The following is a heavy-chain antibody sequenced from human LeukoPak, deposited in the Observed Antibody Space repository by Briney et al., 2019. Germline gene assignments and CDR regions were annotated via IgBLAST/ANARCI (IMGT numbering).Heavy chain of an antibody. CDR1: GFTFSSYN. V-gene: IGHV3-21*01. D-gene: IGHD5-12*01. CDR2: ITSSSSYV. Sequence: SGGSLRLSCEASGFTFSSYNMNWVRQAPGKRLEWVSSITSSSSYVFYADSVKGRFTISRDNAKNSLYLQMNSLRAEDTAVYYCARGPSGYHNTGGQGTLVTVSS. J-gene: IGHJ4*02. CDR3: ARGPSGYHNT.